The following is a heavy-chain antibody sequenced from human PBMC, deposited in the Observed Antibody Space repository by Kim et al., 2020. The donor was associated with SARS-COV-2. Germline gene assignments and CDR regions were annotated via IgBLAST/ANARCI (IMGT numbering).Heavy chain of an antibody. Sequence: VKGRFTISRDNAKNSLYLQMNSLRAEDTAVYYCARLVGGYSSGWYKAFDIWGQGTMVTVSS. D-gene: IGHD6-19*01. J-gene: IGHJ3*02. CDR3: ARLVGGYSSGWYKAFDI. V-gene: IGHV3-21*01.